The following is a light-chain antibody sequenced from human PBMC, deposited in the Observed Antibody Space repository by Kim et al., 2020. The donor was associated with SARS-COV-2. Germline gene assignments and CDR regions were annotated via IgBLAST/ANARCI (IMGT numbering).Light chain of an antibody. CDR3: QQTYSAPIT. CDR2: HAS. J-gene: IGKJ5*01. V-gene: IGKV1-39*01. Sequence: DIQMTQSPSSLSASVGDRVTITCRASQSISTYLNWYHQKPGRAPKLLIYHASTLESGVPSRFGGSGSGTDFTLTISSLQPEDFATYYCQQTYSAPITFGQGTRLEI. CDR1: QSISTY.